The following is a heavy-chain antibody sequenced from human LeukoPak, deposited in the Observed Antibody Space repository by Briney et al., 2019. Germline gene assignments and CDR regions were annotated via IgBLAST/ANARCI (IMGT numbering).Heavy chain of an antibody. CDR2: IKQDGSEK. J-gene: IGHJ4*02. D-gene: IGHD6-13*01. Sequence: GGSLRLSCAASGFTFSGYWMSWVRQAPGKGLEWVANIKQDGSEKYYVDSVRGRFTISRDNAKNSLFLQMDSLRVEDTAVYYCARDLAAGGPCNYWGQGTLVAVSS. CDR1: GFTFSGYW. V-gene: IGHV3-7*01. CDR3: ARDLAAGGPCNY.